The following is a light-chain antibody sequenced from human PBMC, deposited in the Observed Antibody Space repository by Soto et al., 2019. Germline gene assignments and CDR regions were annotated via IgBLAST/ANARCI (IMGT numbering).Light chain of an antibody. Sequence: EIVLTQSPGTLSLSPGERATLSCRASQTVASNYLAWYQQKLGQAPRLLIYSASSRATGIPDRFSGSGSGTDFTLTISRLEPEDFAVYYCQQYGSSPQTFGQGTKVEI. V-gene: IGKV3-20*01. CDR2: SAS. CDR1: QTVASNY. J-gene: IGKJ1*01. CDR3: QQYGSSPQT.